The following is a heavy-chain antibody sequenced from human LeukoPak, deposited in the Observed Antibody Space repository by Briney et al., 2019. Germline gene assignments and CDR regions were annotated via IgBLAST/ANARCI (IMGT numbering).Heavy chain of an antibody. CDR1: GYTFTGYY. V-gene: IGHV1-2*06. CDR2: ITPNSGGT. CDR3: ARGTTVIQTLDY. Sequence: ASVKVSCKASGYTFTGYYMHWVRQAPGQGLEWMGRITPNSGGTNYAQKFQGRVIMTRDTSISTAYMELSRLRSDDTAVYYCARGTTVIQTLDYWGQGTLVTVPS. D-gene: IGHD4-17*01. J-gene: IGHJ4*02.